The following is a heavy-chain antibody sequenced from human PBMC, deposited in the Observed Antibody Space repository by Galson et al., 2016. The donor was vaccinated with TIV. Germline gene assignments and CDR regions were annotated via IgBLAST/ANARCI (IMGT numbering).Heavy chain of an antibody. CDR3: ARAPDYFKSSAYSYRSDCYDYAMDA. CDR2: MNGCGSSS. V-gene: IGHV3-74*01. J-gene: IGHJ6*02. Sequence: SLRLSCAASGFTFRSYWMLWVRQAPGKGPMWVAHMNGCGSSSDFADSVGGRFTISRDNAKTTLTLQMNSLRAEATDVYFCARAPDYFKSSAYSYRSDCYDYAMDAWGLGTTVTVSS. D-gene: IGHD2/OR15-2a*01. CDR1: GFTFRSYW.